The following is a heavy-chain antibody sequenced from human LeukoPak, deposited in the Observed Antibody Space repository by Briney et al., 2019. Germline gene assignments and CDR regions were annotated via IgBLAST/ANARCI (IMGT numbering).Heavy chain of an antibody. V-gene: IGHV1-8*01. D-gene: IGHD6-6*01. CDR2: MNPNSGNT. J-gene: IGHJ4*02. Sequence: ASVKVSCKASGYTFTSYDINWVRQATGQGLEWMGWMNPNSGNTGYAQKFQGRVTMTRNTSISTAYMELSSLRSEDTAVYYCARGGDIAAPWDYWGQGTLVTVSS. CDR3: ARGGDIAAPWDY. CDR1: GYTFTSYD.